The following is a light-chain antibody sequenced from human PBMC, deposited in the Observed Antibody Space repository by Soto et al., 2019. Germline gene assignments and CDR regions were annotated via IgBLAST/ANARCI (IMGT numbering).Light chain of an antibody. CDR2: EVS. Sequence: QSALTQPASVSGSPGQSITISCTGTSSDVGAYNYVSWYLHHPGKAPKLMIYEVSNRPSGISNRFSGSKSGSTASLTISGLQAEDEADYYCSSYMSSSTVVFGGGTKLPVL. CDR3: SSYMSSSTVV. V-gene: IGLV2-14*01. CDR1: SSDVGAYNY. J-gene: IGLJ2*01.